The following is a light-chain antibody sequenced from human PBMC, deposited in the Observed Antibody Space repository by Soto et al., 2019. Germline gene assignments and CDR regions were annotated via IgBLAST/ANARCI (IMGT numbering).Light chain of an antibody. CDR3: QKYNRSPWT. V-gene: IGKV1-27*01. CDR1: RDIDDY. Sequence: DIQMTQSPPSLSASVGDRVTITCRASRDIDDYLAWYQHIAGKAPKLLIYDASSLQPGVPSRFSGSGSGTSFTLNINSLQPDDVATYYCQKYNRSPWTFGQGTKV. CDR2: DAS. J-gene: IGKJ1*01.